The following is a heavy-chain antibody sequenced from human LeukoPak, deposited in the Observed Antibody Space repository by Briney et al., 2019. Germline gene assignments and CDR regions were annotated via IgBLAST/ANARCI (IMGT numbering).Heavy chain of an antibody. J-gene: IGHJ6*03. CDR1: GFTFSDYY. Sequence: GGSLRLSCAASGFTFSDYYMSWIRQAPGKGLGWVSYISSSGSTIYYADSVKGRCTISRDNAKNSLYLQINSLRAEDTAVYYCARDSIVRGNIGNDMDVWGKGTTVTVSS. V-gene: IGHV3-11*01. D-gene: IGHD2-8*01. CDR2: ISSSGSTI. CDR3: ARDSIVRGNIGNDMDV.